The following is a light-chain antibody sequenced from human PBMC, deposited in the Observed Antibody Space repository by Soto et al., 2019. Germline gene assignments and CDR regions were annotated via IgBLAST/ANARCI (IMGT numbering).Light chain of an antibody. J-gene: IGKJ1*01. CDR2: GAH. Sequence: SPSSLSASVGDRVTITCRASLNIGDSLSWFQQTAGKHPTQLIYGAHALQSQVPVRFSGSASGPDFTLTIRNIQREDVATYYCLQTYNLPRTCGQGPKVQFK. CDR3: LQTYNLPRT. V-gene: IGKV1-39*01. CDR1: LNIGDS.